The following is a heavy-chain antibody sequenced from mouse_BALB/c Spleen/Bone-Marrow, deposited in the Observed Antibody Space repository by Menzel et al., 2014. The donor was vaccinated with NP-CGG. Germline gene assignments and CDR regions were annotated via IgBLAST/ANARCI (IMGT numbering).Heavy chain of an antibody. Sequence: EVHLQQSGPELVKPGASVKMSCKASGYTFTNYVMHWVKQRPGQGLEWIGYINPYNDGTKYNEKFKGKATLTSDKSSGTAYMELSSLTSEDSAVYYCARRPSFYGSSYGAMDYWGQGTSVTVSS. CDR2: INPYNDGT. D-gene: IGHD1-1*01. CDR3: ARRPSFYGSSYGAMDY. CDR1: GYTFTNYV. J-gene: IGHJ4*01. V-gene: IGHV1-14*01.